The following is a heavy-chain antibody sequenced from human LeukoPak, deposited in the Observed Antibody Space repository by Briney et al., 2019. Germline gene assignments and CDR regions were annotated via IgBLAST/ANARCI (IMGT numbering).Heavy chain of an antibody. V-gene: IGHV4-39*01. CDR2: IYYSGST. D-gene: IGHD3-3*01. Sequence: SETLSLTCTVSGGSISSSSYYWGWIRQPPGKGLEWIGSIYYSGSTYYNPSLKSRVTISVDTSKNQFSPKLSSVTAADTAVYYCARHLFWSGYYNDYWGQGTLVTVSS. J-gene: IGHJ4*02. CDR3: ARHLFWSGYYNDY. CDR1: GGSISSSSYY.